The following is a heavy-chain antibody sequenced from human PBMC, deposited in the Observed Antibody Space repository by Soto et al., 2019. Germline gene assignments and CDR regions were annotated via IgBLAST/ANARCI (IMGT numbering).Heavy chain of an antibody. CDR1: GGSFSGYY. CDR3: ATRRVTSFDY. J-gene: IGHJ4*02. D-gene: IGHD4-17*01. Sequence: QVQLQQWGAGLLKPSETLSLTCAVYGGSFSGYYWSWIRQPPGKGLESIGEINHSGSTNYNPSLKSRVTISVDTSKNQFSLKLSSVTAADTAVYYCATRRVTSFDYWGQGTLVTVSS. V-gene: IGHV4-34*01. CDR2: INHSGST.